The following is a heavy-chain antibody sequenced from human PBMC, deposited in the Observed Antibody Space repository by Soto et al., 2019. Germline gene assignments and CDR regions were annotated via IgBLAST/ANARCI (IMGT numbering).Heavy chain of an antibody. V-gene: IGHV4-31*03. Sequence: SETLSLTCTVSGGSISSGGYYWSWIRQHPGKGLEWIGYIYYSGSTYYNPSLKSRVTISVDTSKNQFSLKLSSVTAADTAVYYCARDDYGDRKRGGWFDPWGQGTLVTVSS. CDR3: ARDDYGDRKRGGWFDP. CDR1: GGSISSGGYY. D-gene: IGHD4-17*01. CDR2: IYYSGST. J-gene: IGHJ5*02.